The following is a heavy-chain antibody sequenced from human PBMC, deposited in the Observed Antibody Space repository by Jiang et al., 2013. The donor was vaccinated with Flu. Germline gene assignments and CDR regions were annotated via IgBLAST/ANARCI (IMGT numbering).Heavy chain of an antibody. CDR2: IIPLFGTA. V-gene: IGHV1-69*06. CDR3: ARGPDSNTYYYFY. D-gene: IGHD3-22*01. Sequence: VQLVESGAEVRKPGSSVKVSCKASGGTFSSNAISWVRQAPGQGLEWMGGIIPLFGTANYQQKFQGRVTITADKSTSTVHMELRRLSSEDTAVYYCARGPDSNTYYYFYWGQGTLVTVSS. J-gene: IGHJ4*02. CDR1: GGTFSSNA.